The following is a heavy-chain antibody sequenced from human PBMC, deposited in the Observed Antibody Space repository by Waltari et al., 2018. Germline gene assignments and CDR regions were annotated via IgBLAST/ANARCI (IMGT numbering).Heavy chain of an antibody. CDR1: GGSFSTYV. J-gene: IGHJ3*02. D-gene: IGHD1-26*01. V-gene: IGHV1-69*01. CDR2: SIPVYGPP. CDR3: AKNGDIMLRATTFRDAFDI. Sequence: QVQLVQSGAEMKKPGSSVKVSCRASGGSFSTYVVSWVRQAPGQGLAWMGWSIPVYGPPTYAQQCQGRGTLTADESTSTCYMELSSLRSEDTAIYYCAKNGDIMLRATTFRDAFDIWGQGTMVTVSS.